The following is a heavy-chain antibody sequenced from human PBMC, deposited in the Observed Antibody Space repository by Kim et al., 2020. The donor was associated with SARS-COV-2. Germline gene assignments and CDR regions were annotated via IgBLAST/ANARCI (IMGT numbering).Heavy chain of an antibody. Sequence: APVKGRFTISRDDSKNTLYLQMNSLKTEDTAVYYCTTDFGGRQWLTNFDYWGQGTLVTVSS. CDR3: TTDFGGRQWLTNFDY. D-gene: IGHD6-19*01. V-gene: IGHV3-15*01. J-gene: IGHJ4*02.